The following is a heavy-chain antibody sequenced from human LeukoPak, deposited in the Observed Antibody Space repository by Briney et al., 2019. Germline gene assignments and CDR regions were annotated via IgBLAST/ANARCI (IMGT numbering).Heavy chain of an antibody. V-gene: IGHV1-2*02. Sequence: ASVKVSCKASGDTFTSYGINWVRQAPGQGLEWMGWINPNSGGTNYAQKFQGRVTMTRDTSISTAYMELSRLRSDDTAVYYCARAFIYYDSGGDYWGQGTLVTVSS. J-gene: IGHJ4*02. CDR3: ARAFIYYDSGGDY. D-gene: IGHD3-10*01. CDR2: INPNSGGT. CDR1: GDTFTSYG.